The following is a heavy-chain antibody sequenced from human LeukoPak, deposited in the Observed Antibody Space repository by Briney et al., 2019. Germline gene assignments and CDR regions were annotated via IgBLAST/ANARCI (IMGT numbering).Heavy chain of an antibody. Sequence: ASVKVSCKVSGYTLTELSMHWVRQAPGKGLEWMGGFDPEDGETIYAQKFQGRVTMTEDTSTDTAYMELSSLRTEDTAVYYCATGGLRFLEWLFTFDYWGQGTLATVSS. J-gene: IGHJ4*02. CDR1: GYTLTELS. CDR3: ATGGLRFLEWLFTFDY. V-gene: IGHV1-24*01. D-gene: IGHD3-3*01. CDR2: FDPEDGET.